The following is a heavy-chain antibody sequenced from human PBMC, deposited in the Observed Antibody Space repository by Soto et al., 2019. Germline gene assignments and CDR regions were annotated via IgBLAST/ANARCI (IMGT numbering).Heavy chain of an antibody. CDR3: ARCPIHYCCCGSCYPKGGYYYYYYMDA. V-gene: IGHV4-34*01. CDR1: GGSFSGYY. J-gene: IGHJ6*03. CDR2: INHSGST. D-gene: IGHD2-15*01. Sequence: SETLSLTCAVYGGSFSGYYWSWIRQPPGKGLKWIGEINHSGSTNYNPSLKSRVTISVDTSKNQFSLKLSSVIAADTAVYYCARCPIHYCCCGSCYPKGGYYYYYYMDAWRKGTTVTVSS.